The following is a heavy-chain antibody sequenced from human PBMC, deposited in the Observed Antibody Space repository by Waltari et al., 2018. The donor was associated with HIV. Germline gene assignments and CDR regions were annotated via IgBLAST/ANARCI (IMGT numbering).Heavy chain of an antibody. Sequence: QVQLVQSGPEVKKPGASVTISCKASGYNFTAHGIHWVRQAPGQRLEWMSWVNPANGNTKDSRIMQARLTVTRDASATTTYMVVSSLRSEETALYYCVRGPSCSGGTCYSFFDFWGQGTLVSVSS. J-gene: IGHJ4*02. V-gene: IGHV1-3*01. CDR1: GYNFTAHG. CDR2: VNPANGNT. CDR3: VRGPSCSGGTCYSFFDF. D-gene: IGHD2-15*01.